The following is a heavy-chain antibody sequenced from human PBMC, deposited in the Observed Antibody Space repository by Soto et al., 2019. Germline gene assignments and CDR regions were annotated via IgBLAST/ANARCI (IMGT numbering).Heavy chain of an antibody. CDR3: AKTAAGGKNYYGMDV. CDR1: GYSFTSYW. J-gene: IGHJ6*02. V-gene: IGHV5-51*01. D-gene: IGHD6-13*01. Sequence: GESLKISCKGSGYSFTSYWINWVRQMPGKGLEWMGIIYPGDSDTRYSPSFQGQVTISADKSISTAYLQWSSLKASDTAMYYCAKTAAGGKNYYGMDVWGQGTTVTVSS. CDR2: IYPGDSDT.